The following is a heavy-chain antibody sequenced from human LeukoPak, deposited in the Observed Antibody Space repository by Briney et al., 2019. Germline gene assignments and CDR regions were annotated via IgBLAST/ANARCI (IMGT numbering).Heavy chain of an antibody. D-gene: IGHD1-26*01. CDR3: ARGREWELILDDAFDI. Sequence: SETLSLTCAVYGGSFSGYYWSWIRQPPGKGLEWIGEINHSGSTNYNPSLKSRVTISVDTSKNQFSLKLSSVTAADTAVYYCARGREWELILDDAFDIWGQGTMVTVSS. J-gene: IGHJ3*02. CDR2: INHSGST. V-gene: IGHV4-34*01. CDR1: GGSFSGYY.